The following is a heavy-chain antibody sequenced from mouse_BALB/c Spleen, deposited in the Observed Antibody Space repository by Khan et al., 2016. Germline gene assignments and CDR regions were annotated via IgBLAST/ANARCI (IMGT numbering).Heavy chain of an antibody. CDR3: VRAPLSSYAMDY. J-gene: IGHJ4*01. D-gene: IGHD1-1*01. V-gene: IGHV10S3*01. CDR2: IRSKSNNYAT. Sequence: EMELVESGGGLVQPKGSLKLSCAASGFTFNTNAMKWVRQAPGKGLEWVARIRSKSNNYATYYADSVKDRFTISRDDSQSMLYLQMNNLKTEDTAMYYCVRAPLSSYAMDYWGQGTSVTVSS. CDR1: GFTFNTNA.